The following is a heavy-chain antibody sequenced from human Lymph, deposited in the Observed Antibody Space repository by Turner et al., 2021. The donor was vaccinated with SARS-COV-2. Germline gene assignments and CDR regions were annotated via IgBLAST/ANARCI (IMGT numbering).Heavy chain of an antibody. CDR3: ARDLDTAGGMDV. J-gene: IGHJ6*02. Sequence: EVQLVESGGGLVQPGGSLRLPCAASGITVSRNYMSWVRQAPGKGLEWVSVIYSGGSSSYADSVKGRFTISRHNSKNTLYLQMNSLRAEDTAVYYCARDLDTAGGMDVWGQGTTVTVSS. D-gene: IGHD5-18*01. V-gene: IGHV3-53*04. CDR2: IYSGGSS. CDR1: GITVSRNY.